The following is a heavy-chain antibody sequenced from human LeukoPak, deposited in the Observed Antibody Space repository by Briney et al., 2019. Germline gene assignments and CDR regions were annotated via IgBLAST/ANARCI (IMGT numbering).Heavy chain of an antibody. V-gene: IGHV1-2*02. CDR2: INPNSGGT. CDR1: GYTFTGYY. Sequence: PEASVKVSCKASGYTFTGYYMHWVRQAPGQGLEWMGWINPNSGGTNYAQKFQGRVTMTRDTSISTAYMELSRLGSDDTAVYYCARGKGWDDILTGYYPGDWFDPWGQGTLVTVSS. CDR3: ARGKGWDDILTGYYPGDWFDP. J-gene: IGHJ5*02. D-gene: IGHD3-9*01.